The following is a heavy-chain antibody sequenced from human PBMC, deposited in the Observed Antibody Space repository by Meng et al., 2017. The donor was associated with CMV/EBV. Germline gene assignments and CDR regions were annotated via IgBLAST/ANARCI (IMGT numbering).Heavy chain of an antibody. D-gene: IGHD3-9*01. Sequence: LRPSGTGPGCPTSGFYWSWIRQPPGKGLEWIGYIDYSGSTNYNPSLKSRVTISVDTSKNQFSLKLSSVTAADTAVYYCARERVLYDDILTGWLGSYGMDVWGQGTTVTVSS. CDR3: ARERVLYDDILTGWLGSYGMDV. V-gene: IGHV4-59*01. J-gene: IGHJ6*02. CDR1: GCPTSGFY. CDR2: IDYSGST.